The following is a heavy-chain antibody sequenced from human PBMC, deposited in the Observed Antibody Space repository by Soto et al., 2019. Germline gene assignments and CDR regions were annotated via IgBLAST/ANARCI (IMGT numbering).Heavy chain of an antibody. J-gene: IGHJ2*01. CDR1: GGPFSSHT. Sequence: QDQLVQSGAEVKKPGSSVKVSCKAFGGPFSSHTFSWVRQAPGQGLEWMGRIIPALGTTTYAQKFQGRVTITAVESVTTVYMELNSLRTEDTAMYYCARPDFGDYWYFDLWGRGTLVTVSS. D-gene: IGHD4-17*01. CDR3: ARPDFGDYWYFDL. V-gene: IGHV1-69*08. CDR2: IIPALGTT.